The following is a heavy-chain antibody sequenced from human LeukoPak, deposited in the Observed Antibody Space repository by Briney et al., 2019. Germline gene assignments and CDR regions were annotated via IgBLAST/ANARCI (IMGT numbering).Heavy chain of an antibody. J-gene: IGHJ4*02. Sequence: SETLSLTCAVYGGSFSGYYWSWIRQPPGKGLEWIGEINHSGSTNYNPSLKSRVTISVDTSKNQFSLKLSSVTAADTAVYYCARNGDLLRYFDWLFSYWGQGTLVTVSS. V-gene: IGHV4-34*01. CDR1: GGSFSGYY. CDR2: INHSGST. D-gene: IGHD3-9*01. CDR3: ARNGDLLRYFDWLFSY.